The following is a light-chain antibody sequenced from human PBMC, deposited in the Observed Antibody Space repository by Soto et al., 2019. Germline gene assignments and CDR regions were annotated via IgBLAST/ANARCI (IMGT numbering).Light chain of an antibody. J-gene: IGKJ4*01. V-gene: IGKV1-12*01. CDR2: GAS. CDR3: QQANSFPLI. Sequence: DIQMTQSPSSVSASVGDRVTITCRASQAISSWLAWYQQRPGKAPNLLIYGASTLQSGVPARFSGRGSGTDFTLTITSLQPEDFATYYCQQANSFPLIFGGGTKVEIK. CDR1: QAISSW.